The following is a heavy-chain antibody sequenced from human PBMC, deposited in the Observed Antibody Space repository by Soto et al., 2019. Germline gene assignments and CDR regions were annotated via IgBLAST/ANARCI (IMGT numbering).Heavy chain of an antibody. D-gene: IGHD3-22*01. CDR2: IYYSGST. Sequence: PSETLSLTCTVSGGSISSYYRSWIRQPPGKGLEWIGYIYYSGSTNYNPSLKSRVTISVDTSKNQFSLKLSSVTAADTAVYYCASAFSGYYYTDAFDIWGQGTMVTVSS. CDR3: ASAFSGYYYTDAFDI. CDR1: GGSISSYY. J-gene: IGHJ3*02. V-gene: IGHV4-59*01.